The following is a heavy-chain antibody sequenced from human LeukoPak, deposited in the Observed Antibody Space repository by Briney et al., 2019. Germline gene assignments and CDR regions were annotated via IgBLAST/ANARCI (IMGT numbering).Heavy chain of an antibody. J-gene: IGHJ6*03. Sequence: ASVEVSFKASGYTFTSYYMHWVRQAPGQGLEWMGIINPSGGSTSYAQKFQGRVTMTRDMSTSTVYMELSSLRSEDTAVYYCARDSAMVNSDYYYYMDVWGKGTTVTVSS. D-gene: IGHD5-18*01. CDR1: GYTFTSYY. CDR2: INPSGGST. CDR3: ARDSAMVNSDYYYYMDV. V-gene: IGHV1-46*01.